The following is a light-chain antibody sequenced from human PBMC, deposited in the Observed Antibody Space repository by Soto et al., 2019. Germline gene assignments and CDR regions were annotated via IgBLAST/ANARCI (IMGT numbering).Light chain of an antibody. V-gene: IGKV2-28*01. Sequence: DNVMTQSPLSLPVTPGEPASISCRSSQSLLHSNGYNCLDWYLQKPGQSPQLLIYLGSTRASGGPDRFSGSGSGTDFTLKISRVEAEDVGIYYCMQALQTPLTLGGGTKVEIK. CDR3: MQALQTPLT. CDR2: LGS. CDR1: QSLLHSNGYNC. J-gene: IGKJ4*01.